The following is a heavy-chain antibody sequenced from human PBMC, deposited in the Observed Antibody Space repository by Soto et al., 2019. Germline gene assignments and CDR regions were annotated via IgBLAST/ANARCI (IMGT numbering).Heavy chain of an antibody. CDR1: GFTFSSYA. V-gene: IGHV3-23*01. CDR3: AKDFIGVVPAAHYFDY. CDR2: ISGSGGST. Sequence: EVQLLESGGGLVQPGGSLRLSCAASGFTFSSYAMSWVRQAPGKGLEWVSAISGSGGSTYYADSVKGRFTISRDNSKNTLYLQMNSLRAEDTAVYYCAKDFIGVVPAAHYFDYWGQGTLVTVSS. J-gene: IGHJ4*02. D-gene: IGHD2-2*01.